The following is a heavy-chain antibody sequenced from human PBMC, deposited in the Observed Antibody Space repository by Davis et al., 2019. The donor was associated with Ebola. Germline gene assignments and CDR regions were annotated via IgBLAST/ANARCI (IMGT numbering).Heavy chain of an antibody. CDR2: IWYDGSNK. D-gene: IGHD2-2*01. J-gene: IGHJ3*02. CDR3: ARGKGYATAFDI. V-gene: IGHV3-33*01. Sequence: GESLKISCAASGFTFSSYGMHWVRQAPGKGLEWVAVIWYDGSNKYYADSVKGRFTISRDNSKNTLYLQMNSLRAEDTAVYYCARGKGYATAFDIWGQGTMVTVSS. CDR1: GFTFSSYG.